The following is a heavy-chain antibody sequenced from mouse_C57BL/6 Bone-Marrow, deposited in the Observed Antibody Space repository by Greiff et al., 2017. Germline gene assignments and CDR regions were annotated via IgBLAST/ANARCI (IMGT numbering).Heavy chain of an antibody. J-gene: IGHJ4*01. Sequence: EVNLVESGGGLVKPGGSLKLSCAASGFTFSSYAMSWVRQTPEKRLEWVATISDGGSYTYYPDNVKGRFTISRDNAKNNLYLQMSHLKSEDTAMYYCAREEVGYAMDYWGQGTSVTVSS. V-gene: IGHV5-4*01. D-gene: IGHD1-1*01. CDR1: GFTFSSYA. CDR2: ISDGGSYT. CDR3: AREEVGYAMDY.